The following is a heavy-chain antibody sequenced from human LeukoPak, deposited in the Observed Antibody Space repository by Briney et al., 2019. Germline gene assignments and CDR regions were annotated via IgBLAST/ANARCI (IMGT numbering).Heavy chain of an antibody. Sequence: SETLSLTCAVYGGSLSAYYWSWIRQPPGKGLEWIGEINHSGSSNYNSSLKSRVTISVDTSNNQFSLKLSSVTAADTAVYYCARRGLAGYLYRGQGTLVTVSS. D-gene: IGHD3-16*02. CDR1: GGSLSAYY. CDR3: ARRGLAGYLY. J-gene: IGHJ4*02. V-gene: IGHV4-34*01. CDR2: INHSGSS.